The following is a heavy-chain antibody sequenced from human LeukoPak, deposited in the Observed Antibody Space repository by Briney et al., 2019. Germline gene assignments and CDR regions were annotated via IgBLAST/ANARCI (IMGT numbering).Heavy chain of an antibody. CDR3: ARVMADSSGYLNWFDP. J-gene: IGHJ5*02. D-gene: IGHD3-22*01. CDR2: IIPIFGTA. V-gene: IGHV1-69*13. CDR1: GGTFSSYA. Sequence: SVKVSCKASGGTFSSYAISWVRQAPGQGLEWMGGIIPIFGTANYAQKFQGRVTITADESTSTAYMELSSLRSEDTAVYYCARVMADSSGYLNWFDPWGQGILVTVSS.